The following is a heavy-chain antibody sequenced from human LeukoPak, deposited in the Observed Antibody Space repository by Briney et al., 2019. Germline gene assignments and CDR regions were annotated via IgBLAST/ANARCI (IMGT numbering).Heavy chain of an antibody. V-gene: IGHV3-21*01. CDR2: ISSSSSYI. CDR3: ARFGSSGWYGGGFDY. Sequence: GGSLRLSCAASGFTFSSYGMHWVRQAPGKGLEWVSSISSSSSYIYYADSVKGRFTISRDNAKNSLYLQMNSLRAEDTAVYYCARFGSSGWYGGGFDYWGQGTLVTVSS. D-gene: IGHD6-19*01. J-gene: IGHJ4*02. CDR1: GFTFSSYG.